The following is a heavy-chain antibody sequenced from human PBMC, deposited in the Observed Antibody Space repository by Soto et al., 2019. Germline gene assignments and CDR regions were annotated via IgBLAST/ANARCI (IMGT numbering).Heavy chain of an antibody. CDR3: AKLGRGVERYYFDY. D-gene: IGHD3-10*01. Sequence: GGSLRLSCAASGFTFSSYAMSWVRQAPGKGLEWVSAISGSGGSTYYAGSVKGRFTISRDNSKNTLYVQMNSLRAEDTAVYYCAKLGRGVERYYFDYWGQGTLVTVSS. CDR1: GFTFSSYA. V-gene: IGHV3-23*01. J-gene: IGHJ4*02. CDR2: ISGSGGST.